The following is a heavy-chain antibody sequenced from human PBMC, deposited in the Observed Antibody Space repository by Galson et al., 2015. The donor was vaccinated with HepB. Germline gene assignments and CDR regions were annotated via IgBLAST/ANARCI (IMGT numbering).Heavy chain of an antibody. CDR3: ARDYGGNSRWFDP. CDR2: MNPSSGNT. Sequence: SVKVSCKASGYTFTSYDINWVRQATGQGPEWLGWMNPSSGNTGYAQKFQGRVSLTRDTSISTAYMELSSLRSEDTAIYYCARDYGGNSRWFDPWGQGTLVTVSS. CDR1: GYTFTSYD. V-gene: IGHV1-8*01. J-gene: IGHJ5*02. D-gene: IGHD4-23*01.